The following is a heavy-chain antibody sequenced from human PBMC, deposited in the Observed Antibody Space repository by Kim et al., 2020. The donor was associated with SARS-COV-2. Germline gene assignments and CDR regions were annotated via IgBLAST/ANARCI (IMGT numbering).Heavy chain of an antibody. V-gene: IGHV3-23*01. CDR1: GFTFSSYG. CDR3: AILVATMYV. J-gene: IGHJ4*02. CDR2: ISGSGGTT. D-gene: IGHD5-12*01. Sequence: GGSLRLSCAASGFTFSSYGMSWVRQAPGKGLEWVSTISGSGGTTYYADSVKGRFTISRDNSKNTLYLQLNSLRAEDTAKYSCAILVATMYVWVQVTLVS.